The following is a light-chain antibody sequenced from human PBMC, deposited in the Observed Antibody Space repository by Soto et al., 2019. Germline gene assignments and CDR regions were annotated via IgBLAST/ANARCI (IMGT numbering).Light chain of an antibody. J-gene: IGKJ1*01. CDR2: KAS. CDR1: QGISTW. CDR3: QHYNSYSEA. V-gene: IGKV1-5*03. Sequence: EIQMTQSPSSVSASVVDRVTITCRASQGISTWLAWYQQKAGKAPKLLIYKASTLKSGVPSRFSGSGSGTEFTLTISSLQPDDFATYYCQHYNSYSEAFGQGTKVDI.